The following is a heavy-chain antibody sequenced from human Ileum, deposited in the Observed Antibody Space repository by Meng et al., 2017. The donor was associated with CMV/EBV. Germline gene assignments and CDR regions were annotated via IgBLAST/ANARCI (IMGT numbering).Heavy chain of an antibody. J-gene: IGHJ5*02. D-gene: IGHD3-3*01. Sequence: GESLMISCAASGFFFSSAWMSWVRQAPGKGPEWVGRIKSQTDGATTDYAAPVRGRFSISRDDSKSTLYLQMNSLKTDDTAVYYCTSDGAAGFGKVPYPWGQGTLVTVSS. V-gene: IGHV3-15*05. CDR2: IKSQTDGATT. CDR3: TSDGAAGFGKVPYP. CDR1: GFFFSSAW.